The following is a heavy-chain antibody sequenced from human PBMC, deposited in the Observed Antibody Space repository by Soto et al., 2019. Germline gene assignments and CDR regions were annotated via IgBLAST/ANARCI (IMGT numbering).Heavy chain of an antibody. CDR1: GYTFTSYG. Sequence: ASVKVSCKASGYTFTSYGISWVRQAPGQGLEWMGWISAYNGSTNYAQKLQGRVTMTTDTSTSTAYMELRSLRSDDTAVYYCARKVGATGYYYGMDVWGQGTTVTVSS. V-gene: IGHV1-18*04. CDR2: ISAYNGST. J-gene: IGHJ6*02. CDR3: ARKVGATGYYYGMDV. D-gene: IGHD1-26*01.